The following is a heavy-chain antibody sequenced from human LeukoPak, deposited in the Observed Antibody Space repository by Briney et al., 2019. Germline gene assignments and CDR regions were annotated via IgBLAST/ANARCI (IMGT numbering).Heavy chain of an antibody. CDR1: GYTFTTYG. Sequence: GESLKISCKGSGYTFTTYGISGVRQMPGKGLEWMGIIYPGDSDTRNRPPFQGQVTISVDKSISTAYLQWSSLKASDTAMYYCARTRVAGTSGAFDIWGQGTMVTVSS. CDR3: ARTRVAGTSGAFDI. V-gene: IGHV5-51*01. J-gene: IGHJ3*02. CDR2: IYPGDSDT. D-gene: IGHD6-19*01.